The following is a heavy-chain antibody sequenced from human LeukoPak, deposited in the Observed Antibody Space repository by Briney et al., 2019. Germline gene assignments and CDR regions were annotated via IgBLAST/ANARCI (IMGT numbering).Heavy chain of an antibody. CDR1: GFTVSSNY. V-gene: IGHV3-66*01. D-gene: IGHD3-22*01. CDR2: IYSGGST. CDR3: ARGHDYDSSVAY. Sequence: GGSLRLSCAASGFTVSSNYMSWVRQAPGKGLEWVSVIYSGGSTYYADSVKGRFTISRDNSKITVDLQMNSLRAEDTAVYYCARGHDYDSSVAYWGQGTLVTVSS. J-gene: IGHJ4*02.